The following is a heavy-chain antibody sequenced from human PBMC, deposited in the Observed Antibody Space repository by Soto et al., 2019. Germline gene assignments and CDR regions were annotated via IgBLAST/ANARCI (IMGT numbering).Heavy chain of an antibody. CDR2: IWYDGSNK. CDR1: GFTFSSYG. CDR3: AREWGSYGNYYYDGMDV. J-gene: IGHJ6*02. Sequence: QVQLVESGGGVVQPGRSLRLSCAASGFTFSSYGMHWVRQAPGKGLEWVAVIWYDGSNKYYADSVKGRFTISRDNSKNTLYLQMNSLRAEDTAVYYCAREWGSYGNYYYDGMDVWGQGTTVTVSS. D-gene: IGHD3-16*01. V-gene: IGHV3-33*01.